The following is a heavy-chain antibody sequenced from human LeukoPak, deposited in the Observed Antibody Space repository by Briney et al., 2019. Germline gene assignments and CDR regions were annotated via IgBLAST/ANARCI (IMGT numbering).Heavy chain of an antibody. Sequence: TGGSLRLSCSASGFTFSSYAMGWVRQAPVRGLEWVASISGSADITTYADSQKGRFTISRDNSKITLYLQINSLRDEDTALYYCGKYLQPSGYPYALDTWGQGQWSPSLQ. CDR1: GFTFSSYA. J-gene: IGHJ3*02. CDR2: ISGSADIT. CDR3: GKYLQPSGYPYALDT. V-gene: IGHV3-23*01. D-gene: IGHD5-12*01.